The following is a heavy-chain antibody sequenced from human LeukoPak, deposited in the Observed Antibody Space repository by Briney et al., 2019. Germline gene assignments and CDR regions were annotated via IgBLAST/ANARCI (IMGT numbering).Heavy chain of an antibody. J-gene: IGHJ6*02. CDR3: ARVGDYGDYPYYYYGMDV. CDR1: GFTFSSYS. Sequence: PGGSLRLSCAASGFTFSSYSMNWVRQAPGKGLEWVSSISSSSSYIYYADSVKGRFTISRDNAKNSLYLQMNSLRAEDTAVYYCARVGDYGDYPYYYYGMDVWGQGTTVTVSS. CDR2: ISSSSSYI. D-gene: IGHD4-17*01. V-gene: IGHV3-21*01.